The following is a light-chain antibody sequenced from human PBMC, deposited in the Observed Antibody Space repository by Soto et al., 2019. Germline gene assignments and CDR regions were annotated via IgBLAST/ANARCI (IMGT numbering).Light chain of an antibody. V-gene: IGKV3-15*01. CDR3: HQYNIWPPWT. CDR2: GAS. J-gene: IGKJ1*01. Sequence: EIVMTQSPATLSVSPGEGATLSCRASQSLSTNLALYQQKPGQAPRLLIYGASTRATGIPARFSGSGSGTEFTLTISSLQSEDFAIYYCHQYNIWPPWTFGQGTKVDIK. CDR1: QSLSTN.